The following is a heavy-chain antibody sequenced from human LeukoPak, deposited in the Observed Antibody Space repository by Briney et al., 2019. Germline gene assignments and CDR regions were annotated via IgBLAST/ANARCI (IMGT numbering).Heavy chain of an antibody. D-gene: IGHD6-25*01. CDR2: IKQDGSEK. J-gene: IGHJ2*01. Sequence: GGSLRLSCAASGLTFSSYWMSWVRQAPGKGLEWVANIKQDGSEKYYVDSVKGRFTISRDNAKNSLSLQMNSLRAEDTAVYYCARDGLAAATLHWCFDLWGRGTLVTVSS. CDR1: GLTFSSYW. V-gene: IGHV3-7*01. CDR3: ARDGLAAATLHWCFDL.